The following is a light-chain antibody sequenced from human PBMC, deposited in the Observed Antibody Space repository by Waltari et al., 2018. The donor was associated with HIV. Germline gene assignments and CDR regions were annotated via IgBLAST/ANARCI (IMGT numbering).Light chain of an antibody. Sequence: DIAMIQSPDSLSVSPGEPASISCRSSQSLLHNNGHNYLDWYIQRPGQAPELLIYLASRRASVVPDRSAGSGSGTDFILKISRVEPEDVGVYYCMHGQQTPVFGQGTQVEV. CDR3: MHGQQTPV. CDR1: QSLLHNNGHNY. V-gene: IGKV2-28*01. CDR2: LAS. J-gene: IGKJ1*01.